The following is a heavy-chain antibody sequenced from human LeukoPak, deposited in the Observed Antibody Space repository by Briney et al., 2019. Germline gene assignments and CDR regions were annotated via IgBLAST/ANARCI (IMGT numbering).Heavy chain of an antibody. J-gene: IGHJ3*02. V-gene: IGHV3-21*01. D-gene: IGHD2-8*01. CDR1: GFTFSSYS. CDR2: ISSSSSYI. Sequence: GGSLRLSCAASGFTFSSYSMNWVRQAPGKGLEWVSSISSSSSYIYYAESVKGRFTISRDNAKNSLYLQMNSLRAEDTAVYYCARGGRYCTNGVCYGTFDIWGQGTMVTVSS. CDR3: ARGGRYCTNGVCYGTFDI.